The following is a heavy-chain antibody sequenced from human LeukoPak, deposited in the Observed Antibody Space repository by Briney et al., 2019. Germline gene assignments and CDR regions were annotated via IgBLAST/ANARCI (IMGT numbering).Heavy chain of an antibody. J-gene: IGHJ6*03. Sequence: PSETLSRTCCVSGDSISGYYWSWIRQPAGKGLEWIGRIYSSGSIKYNPSLESRVTMSVDTSKTQFPLQVSSVTAADTAVYYCVRHKRYCSSLSCYYYMDVWGKGTTVTVSS. CDR1: GDSISGYY. CDR2: IYSSGSI. D-gene: IGHD2-2*01. V-gene: IGHV4-4*07. CDR3: VRHKRYCSSLSCYYYMDV.